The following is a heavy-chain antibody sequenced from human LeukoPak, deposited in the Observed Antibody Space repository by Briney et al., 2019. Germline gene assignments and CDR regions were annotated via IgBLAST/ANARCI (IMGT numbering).Heavy chain of an antibody. CDR1: GFTFSNYG. CDR3: ARVGIRFLEQYYFDY. Sequence: GGSLRLSCAASGFTFSNYGMHWVRQAPGRGLEWLSYISTSSSYIYYADSVKGRFTVSRDNAMNSLFLQMNSLIAEDTAVYYCARVGIRFLEQYYFDYWGQGTLVTVSS. CDR2: ISTSSSYI. D-gene: IGHD3-3*01. J-gene: IGHJ4*02. V-gene: IGHV3-21*01.